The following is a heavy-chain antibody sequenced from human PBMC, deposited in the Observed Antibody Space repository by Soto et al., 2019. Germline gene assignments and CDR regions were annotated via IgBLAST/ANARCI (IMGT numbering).Heavy chain of an antibody. D-gene: IGHD3-9*01. CDR3: ARDRPFLVRYFDWDDYYFDY. CDR1: GGSLSSGDYY. CDR2: IHHSGST. V-gene: IGHV4-39*07. J-gene: IGHJ4*02. Sequence: TSVTMSLTCRVSGGSLSSGDYYWSWIRQPPGKVLEWIGEIHHSGSTNYNPSLKSRVTISVDTSKNQFSLKLSTVTAADTAVYYCARDRPFLVRYFDWDDYYFDYWGQGTLVTVSS.